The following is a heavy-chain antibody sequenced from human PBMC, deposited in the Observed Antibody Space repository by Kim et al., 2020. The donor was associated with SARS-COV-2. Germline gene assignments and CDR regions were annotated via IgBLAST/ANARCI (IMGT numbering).Heavy chain of an antibody. V-gene: IGHV4-39*01. Sequence: SYNPSLQSRVPISGDTSKNQFSLNLRSVTATDTAVYYCARRGGIVNNYNYWGQGTLVTVSS. J-gene: IGHJ4*02. D-gene: IGHD1-1*01. CDR3: ARRGGIVNNYNY.